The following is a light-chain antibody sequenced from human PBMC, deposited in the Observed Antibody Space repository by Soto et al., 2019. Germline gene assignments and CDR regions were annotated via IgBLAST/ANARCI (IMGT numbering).Light chain of an antibody. Sequence: DIQMTQSPSSLSASVGDRVTITCRAGQSISNWLAWYQQKPGKAPKLLIYDASTLESGVPSRFSGGGFGTDFTLTISSLQPDDFATYYCQQYSSYSTFGQGTKVEMK. CDR2: DAS. CDR3: QQYSSYST. V-gene: IGKV1-5*01. CDR1: QSISNW. J-gene: IGKJ1*01.